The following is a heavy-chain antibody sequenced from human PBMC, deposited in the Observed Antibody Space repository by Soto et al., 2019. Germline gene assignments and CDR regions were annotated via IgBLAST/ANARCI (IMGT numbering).Heavy chain of an antibody. V-gene: IGHV1-69*01. D-gene: IGHD5-12*01. Sequence: QVQLVQSGAEVKKPGSSVKVSCTASGGTFSSYAISWVRQAPGQGLEWMGGIIPIFGTANYAQKFQGRVTINADESTSTAYMELISLRSEDTAVYYCASGLVEMATISFDYWGQGTLVTVSS. J-gene: IGHJ4*02. CDR2: IIPIFGTA. CDR1: GGTFSSYA. CDR3: ASGLVEMATISFDY.